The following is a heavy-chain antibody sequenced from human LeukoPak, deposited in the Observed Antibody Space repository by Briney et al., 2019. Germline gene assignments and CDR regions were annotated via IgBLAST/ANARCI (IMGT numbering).Heavy chain of an antibody. CDR3: ARMSLSGGVRGAFDY. Sequence: GESLKISCKGSGYSFTSYWIGWVRQMPGKGLEWMGIIYPGDSDTRYSPFFQGQVTISADKSISTAYLQWSSLKASDTAMYYCARMSLSGGVRGAFDYWGQGTLVTVSS. CDR2: IYPGDSDT. V-gene: IGHV5-51*01. J-gene: IGHJ4*02. D-gene: IGHD3-16*01. CDR1: GYSFTSYW.